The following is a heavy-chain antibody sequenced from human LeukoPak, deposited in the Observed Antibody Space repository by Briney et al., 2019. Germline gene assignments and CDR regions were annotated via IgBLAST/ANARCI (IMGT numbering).Heavy chain of an antibody. D-gene: IGHD2-2*01. V-gene: IGHV3-23*01. CDR2: ISGSGGST. CDR1: GFTFSSYA. CDR3: AKDRTSRYCSSTSCYPY. Sequence: GGSLRLSCAASGFTFSSYAMSWVRQAPGKGLEWVSAISGSGGSTYYADSVKGRFTISRDNSKNTLYLQMNSLRAEDTAVYYCAKDRTSRYCSSTSCYPYWGQGTLVTVSS. J-gene: IGHJ4*02.